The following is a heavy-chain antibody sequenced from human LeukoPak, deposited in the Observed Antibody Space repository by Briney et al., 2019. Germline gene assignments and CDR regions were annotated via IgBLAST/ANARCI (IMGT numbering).Heavy chain of an antibody. J-gene: IGHJ1*01. CDR1: GFTFSSYG. CDR2: IRYDGSNK. Sequence: GGSLRLSCAASGFTFSSYGMHWVRQAPGKGLEWVAFIRYDGSNKYYADSVKGRFTISRDNSKNTLYLQMNSLGADDTAVYYCATYSILNAREFRYWGQGTLVTVTS. D-gene: IGHD4-11*01. V-gene: IGHV3-30*02. CDR3: ATYSILNAREFRY.